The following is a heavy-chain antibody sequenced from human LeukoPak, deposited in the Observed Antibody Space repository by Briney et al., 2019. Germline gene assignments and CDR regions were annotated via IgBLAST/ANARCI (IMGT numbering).Heavy chain of an antibody. CDR3: AKARNWGGGYFDY. V-gene: IGHV3-7*03. CDR1: GFTFSSYA. J-gene: IGHJ4*02. D-gene: IGHD7-27*01. CDR2: INSDGSEG. Sequence: GGSLRLSCAASGFTFSSYAMSWSRQAPGKGLEWVASINSDGSEGYYADVVKGRFTISRDNAKNSLYLQINSLRAEDTAVYYCAKARNWGGGYFDYWGQGTLVTVSS.